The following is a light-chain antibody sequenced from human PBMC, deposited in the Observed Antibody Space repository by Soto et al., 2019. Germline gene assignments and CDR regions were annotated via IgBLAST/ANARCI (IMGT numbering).Light chain of an antibody. Sequence: EIVLTQTQLSLSVSTGQPASISCNSSQSLLHRSGKTYLYWSLQKPGQPPQVLIYEVSKRLSGVPDRFSGSGSGTEFTLKISRVEAEDVGIYDCMQTTQLITFGQGTRLEIK. CDR3: MQTTQLIT. J-gene: IGKJ5*01. V-gene: IGKV2D-29*01. CDR2: EVS. CDR1: QSLLHRSGKTY.